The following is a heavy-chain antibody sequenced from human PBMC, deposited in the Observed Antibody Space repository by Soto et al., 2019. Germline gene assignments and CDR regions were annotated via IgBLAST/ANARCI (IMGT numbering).Heavy chain of an antibody. Sequence: QVQLVQSGAEVKTPGSSVKVSCKASGGTFSSYSINWVRQAPGQGLEWMGRLIPMFGTTDYAQRFQGRVTFTVDESTSTASMEVTNLTSEDTAVYYCARAVVLTFTRFYDMDVWGQGTTLTVSS. CDR1: GGTFSSYS. D-gene: IGHD3-22*01. J-gene: IGHJ6*02. CDR3: ARAVVLTFTRFYDMDV. CDR2: LIPMFGTT. V-gene: IGHV1-69*18.